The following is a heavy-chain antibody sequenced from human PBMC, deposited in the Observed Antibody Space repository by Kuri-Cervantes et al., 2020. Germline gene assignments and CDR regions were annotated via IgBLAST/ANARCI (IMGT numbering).Heavy chain of an antibody. CDR2: ISAYNGNT. V-gene: IGHV1-18*01. J-gene: IGHJ4*02. CDR1: GYTFTSYA. Sequence: ASVKVSCKASGYTFTSYAMHWVRQAPGQRLEWMGWISAYNGNTNYAQKLQGRVTMTTDTSTSTAYMELRGLRSDDTAVYYCAREGVGANDYWGQGTLVTVSS. D-gene: IGHD1-26*01. CDR3: AREGVGANDY.